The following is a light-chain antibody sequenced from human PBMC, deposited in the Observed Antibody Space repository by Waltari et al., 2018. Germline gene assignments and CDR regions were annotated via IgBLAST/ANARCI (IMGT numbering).Light chain of an antibody. Sequence: DIQMTQSPSSLSASVGDRVTITCRASHNIINFLSWYQQKPGRAPRLLMYAASTLQGGVPSRFSGSGSGTDFTLTINSLQPEDIATYYCQQSYTNPPAFAAGTKVEIK. CDR3: QQSYTNPPA. V-gene: IGKV1-39*01. J-gene: IGKJ4*01. CDR1: HNIINF. CDR2: AAS.